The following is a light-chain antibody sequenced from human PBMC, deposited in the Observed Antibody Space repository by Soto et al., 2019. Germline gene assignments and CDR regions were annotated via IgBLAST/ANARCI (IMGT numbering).Light chain of an antibody. J-gene: IGKJ1*01. Sequence: DIQMTQSPSTLSASVGDRVTITCRASQSISNSLAWHQQKPGKAPKLLIYKASSLESGVPSRFSGSGSGTEFTLTINSLQPDDVATYYCQQYDTYPWTSGQGTKVEIK. CDR1: QSISNS. CDR2: KAS. V-gene: IGKV1-5*03. CDR3: QQYDTYPWT.